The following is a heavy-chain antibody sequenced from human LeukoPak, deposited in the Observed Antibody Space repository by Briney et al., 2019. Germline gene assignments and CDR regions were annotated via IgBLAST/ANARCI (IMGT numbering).Heavy chain of an antibody. V-gene: IGHV3-23*01. Sequence: GGSLRLSCAASGFTVSSKYMSWVRQAPGKGLEWVSAISGSGSSTYYADSVKGRFTISRDNSKNTLYLQMNSLRAEDTAVYYCAKVPTYYYDSSGYYYFDYWGQGTLVTVSS. D-gene: IGHD3-22*01. J-gene: IGHJ4*02. CDR1: GFTVSSKY. CDR3: AKVPTYYYDSSGYYYFDY. CDR2: ISGSGSST.